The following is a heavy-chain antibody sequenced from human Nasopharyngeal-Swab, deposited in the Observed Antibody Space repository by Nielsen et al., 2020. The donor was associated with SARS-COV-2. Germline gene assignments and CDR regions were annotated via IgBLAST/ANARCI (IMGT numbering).Heavy chain of an antibody. V-gene: IGHV3-7*01. D-gene: IGHD5-24*01. J-gene: IGHJ4*02. CDR2: IKQDGSEM. CDR1: AFTVSSNY. CDR3: AREGRDGFDY. Sequence: RVSLRLSCAASAFTVSSNYITWVPQAPGKGLEWVANIKQDGSEMYYVDSVKGRFTISRDNAKNSLYLQMNSLRVEDTAVYNCAREGRDGFDYWGQGTLVTVSS.